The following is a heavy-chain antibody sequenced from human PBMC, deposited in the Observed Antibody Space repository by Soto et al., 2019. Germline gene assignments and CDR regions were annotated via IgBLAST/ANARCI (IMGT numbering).Heavy chain of an antibody. Sequence: PGGSLRLSCAASGFTFSSYGMHWVRQDPGKGLEWVAVISDDGSYKQYADSVKGRFTISRDNSKDTLYLQMDSLRAEDTAVYYCARKGGFCRSTSCLGDYWGQGTLVTVSS. CDR1: GFTFSSYG. CDR3: ARKGGFCRSTSCLGDY. J-gene: IGHJ4*02. D-gene: IGHD2-2*01. CDR2: ISDDGSYK. V-gene: IGHV3-30-3*01.